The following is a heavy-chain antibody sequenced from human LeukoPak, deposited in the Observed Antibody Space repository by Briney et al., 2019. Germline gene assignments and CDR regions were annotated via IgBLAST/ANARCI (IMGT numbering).Heavy chain of an antibody. V-gene: IGHV3-66*01. CDR2: IYSGGST. CDR3: ARGGVVVPAARVSWFDP. D-gene: IGHD2-2*01. Sequence: GGSLRLSCAASGFTVSSNYMSWVRQAPGKGLEWVSVIYSGGSTYYADSVKGRFTISRDNAKNSLYLQMNSLRAEDTAVYYCARGGVVVPAARVSWFDPWGQGTLVTVSS. J-gene: IGHJ5*02. CDR1: GFTVSSNY.